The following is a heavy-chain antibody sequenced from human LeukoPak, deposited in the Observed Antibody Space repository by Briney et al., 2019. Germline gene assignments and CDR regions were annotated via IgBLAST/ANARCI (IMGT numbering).Heavy chain of an antibody. Sequence: ASVNVSCKASGYTFSNYAIHWVRQAPGQRFEWMGWINAGNGHTKYSQNFQGRVTITRDSSASTAYMELSSLTSEDTAVYYCARGIWSARTVDYYLDYWGQGTLVTVSS. CDR3: ARGIWSARTVDYYLDY. CDR2: INAGNGHT. D-gene: IGHD4-23*01. CDR1: GYTFSNYA. V-gene: IGHV1-3*01. J-gene: IGHJ4*02.